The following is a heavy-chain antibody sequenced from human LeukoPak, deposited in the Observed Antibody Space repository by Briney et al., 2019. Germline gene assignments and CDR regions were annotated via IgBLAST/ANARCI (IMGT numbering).Heavy chain of an antibody. J-gene: IGHJ4*02. D-gene: IGHD6-13*01. CDR1: GFTFSSYA. CDR3: AKGATGVVGPQQLVDY. CDR2: ISGSGGST. V-gene: IGHV3-23*01. Sequence: PGGSLRLSCAASGFTFSSYAMSWVRQAPGKGLEWVSAISGSGGSTYYADSVKGRFTISRDNSKNTLYLQMNSLRAEDTAVYYCAKGATGVVGPQQLVDYWGQGTLVTVSS.